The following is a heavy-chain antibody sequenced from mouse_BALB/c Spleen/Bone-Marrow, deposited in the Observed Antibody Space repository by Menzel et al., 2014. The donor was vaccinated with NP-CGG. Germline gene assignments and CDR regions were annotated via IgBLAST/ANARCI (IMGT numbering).Heavy chain of an antibody. CDR1: GYSFTSYW. CDR2: IDPSDSET. Sequence: VQLQQSGPQLVRPGASVKISCKASGYSFTSYWMHWVKQRPGQGLEWIGMIDPSDSETRLNQMFKDKATLTVDKSSSTAYMQLSSPTPEDSAVYYCASYGSSPAWFAYWGQGTLVTVSA. CDR3: ASYGSSPAWFAY. V-gene: IGHV1S126*01. D-gene: IGHD1-1*01. J-gene: IGHJ3*01.